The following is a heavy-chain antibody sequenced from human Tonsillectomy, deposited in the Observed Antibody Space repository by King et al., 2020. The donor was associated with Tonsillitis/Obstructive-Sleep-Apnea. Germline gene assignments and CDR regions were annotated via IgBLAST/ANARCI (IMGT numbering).Heavy chain of an antibody. J-gene: IGHJ5*02. CDR1: GYTFTSYA. D-gene: IGHD2-2*01. CDR2: INTNTGNP. V-gene: IGHV7-4-1*02. Sequence: IQLVQSGSELKKPGASVKVSCKASGYTFTSYAMNWVRQAPGQGLEWMGWINTNTGNPTYAQGFTGRFVFSLDTSVSTAYLQISSLKAEDTAVYYCARALTSSTTCGHRVNWFDPWGQGTLVTVSS. CDR3: ARALTSSTTCGHRVNWFDP.